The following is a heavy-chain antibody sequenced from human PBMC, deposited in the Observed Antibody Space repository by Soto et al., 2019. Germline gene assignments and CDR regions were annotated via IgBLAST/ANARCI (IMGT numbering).Heavy chain of an antibody. CDR1: GFTFSNAW. J-gene: IGHJ3*02. D-gene: IGHD3-3*01. CDR2: IKSKTDGGTT. CDR3: TTDQHELRFLEWYFSDAFDI. Sequence: EVQLVESGGGLVKPGGSLRLSCAASGFTFSNAWMNWVRQAPGKGLEWVGRIKSKTDGGTTDYAAPVKGRFTISRDDSKNTLYLQMNSLKTEDTAVYYCTTDQHELRFLEWYFSDAFDIWGQGTMVTVSS. V-gene: IGHV3-15*07.